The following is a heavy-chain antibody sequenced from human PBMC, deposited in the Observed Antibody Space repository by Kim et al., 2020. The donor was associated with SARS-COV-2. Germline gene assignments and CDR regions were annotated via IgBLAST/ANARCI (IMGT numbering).Heavy chain of an antibody. J-gene: IGHJ4*02. D-gene: IGHD3-9*01. V-gene: IGHV3-21*01. CDR2: ISSSSSYI. CDR3: AGGDILTGYSV. CDR1: GFTFSSYT. Sequence: GGSLRLSCAASGFTFSSYTMTWVRQAPGKGLEWVSSISSSSSYIYYADSVKGRFTISRDNAKNSLYLQMNSLRAEDTAVYYCAGGDILTGYSVWGQGTLVTASP.